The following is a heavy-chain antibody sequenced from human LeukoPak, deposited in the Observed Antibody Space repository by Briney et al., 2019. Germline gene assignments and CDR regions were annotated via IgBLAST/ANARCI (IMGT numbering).Heavy chain of an antibody. CDR2: INHSGST. CDR1: GGSFSGYY. D-gene: IGHD2-15*01. J-gene: IGHJ6*02. Sequence: PSETLSLTCAVYGGSFSGYYWSWIRQPPGKGLEWIGEINHSGSTNYNPSLKSRVTISVDTSRNQFSLKLSSVTAADTAVYYCASSGVQRYCSGGSGHYYYYGMDVWGQGTTVTVSS. V-gene: IGHV4-34*01. CDR3: ASSGVQRYCSGGSGHYYYYGMDV.